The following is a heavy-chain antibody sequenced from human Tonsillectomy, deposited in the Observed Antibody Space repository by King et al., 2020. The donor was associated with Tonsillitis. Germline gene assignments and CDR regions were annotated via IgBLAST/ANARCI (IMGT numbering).Heavy chain of an antibody. D-gene: IGHD2-2*01. CDR3: ARGGVVVVPAAIEDYYYYGMDV. J-gene: IGHJ6*02. V-gene: IGHV4-39*07. CDR1: GGSISSSSYY. Sequence: LQLQESGPGLVKPSETLSLTCTVSGGSISSSSYYWGWIRQPPGKGLEWIGSIYYSGSTYYNPSLKSRVTISVDTSKNQFSLKLSSVTAADTAVYYCARGGVVVVPAAIEDYYYYGMDVWGQGTTVTVSS. CDR2: IYYSGST.